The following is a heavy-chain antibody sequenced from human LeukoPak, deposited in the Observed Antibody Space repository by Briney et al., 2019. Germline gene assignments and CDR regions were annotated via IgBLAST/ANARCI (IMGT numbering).Heavy chain of an antibody. V-gene: IGHV4-59*01. CDR2: IYYSGST. D-gene: IGHD3-22*01. CDR1: GGSISSYY. CDR3: ARSWATYDSSGYRSFYYFDY. J-gene: IGHJ4*02. Sequence: SETLSLTCTVSGGSISSYYWSWLRQPPEKGLEWIGYIYYSGSTNYNPSLKSRVTISVDTSKNQFSLKLSSVTAADTAVYYCARSWATYDSSGYRSFYYFDYWGQGTLVTVSS.